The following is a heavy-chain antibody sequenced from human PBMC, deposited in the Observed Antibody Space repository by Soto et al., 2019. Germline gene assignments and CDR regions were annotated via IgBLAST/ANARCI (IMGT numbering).Heavy chain of an antibody. CDR3: ARSLGGYSFDS. CDR2: IFLSGNT. Sequence: PSETLSLTCGVSGHSISSGYYWGWIRQPPGKGLEWLGSIFLSGNTHYNLSPQSRVTISVDTSKNQFSLNLTSVTAADTAMYYCARSLGGYSFDSWGQGTLVTVSS. J-gene: IGHJ5*01. V-gene: IGHV4-38-2*01. D-gene: IGHD5-18*01. CDR1: GHSISSGYY.